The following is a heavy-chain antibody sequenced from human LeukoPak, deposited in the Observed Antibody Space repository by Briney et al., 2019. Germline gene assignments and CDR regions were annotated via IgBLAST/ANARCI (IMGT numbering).Heavy chain of an antibody. CDR3: ASDSFAAADSAEYFQH. J-gene: IGHJ1*01. CDR2: ISSSSSTI. CDR1: GFTFSSYS. Sequence: GGSLRLSCAASGFTFSSYSMNWVRQAPGKGLEWVSYISSSSSTIYYADSVKGRFSISRDNAKNSLYLQMNSLRAEDTAVYYCASDSFAAADSAEYFQHWGQGTLVTVSS. D-gene: IGHD6-13*01. V-gene: IGHV3-48*04.